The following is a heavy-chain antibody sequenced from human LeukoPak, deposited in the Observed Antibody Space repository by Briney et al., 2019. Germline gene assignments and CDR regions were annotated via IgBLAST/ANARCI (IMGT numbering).Heavy chain of an antibody. D-gene: IGHD3-10*01. J-gene: IGHJ3*02. CDR1: GFTFGSYA. CDR3: XXSFFPGGSSFTFDI. Sequence: GGPLRLSCAASGFTFGSYAMTWVRQAPGKGLEWVSSISDSGVNTYYADSVKGRSTISRDNSKNTLYLQMNSLRAEDPAVYYXXXSFFPGGSSFTFDIWGQGTLVTVSS. V-gene: IGHV3-23*01. CDR2: ISDSGVNT.